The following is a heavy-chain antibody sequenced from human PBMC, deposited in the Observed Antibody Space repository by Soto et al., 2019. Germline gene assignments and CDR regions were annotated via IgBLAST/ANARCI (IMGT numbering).Heavy chain of an antibody. Sequence: QVQLVQSGAEVKKPGSSVKVSCKASGGTFRSYSISWVRQAPGQGLERRGGIIPIFDITNYAQKFQGRVTITADESTSTAYMELSSLGSDDTAVYYCARPDEGGYSSNHHYYYALDVWGQGTTVTV. J-gene: IGHJ6*02. D-gene: IGHD3-22*01. V-gene: IGHV1-69*01. CDR3: ARPDEGGYSSNHHYYYALDV. CDR1: GGTFRSYS. CDR2: IIPIFDIT.